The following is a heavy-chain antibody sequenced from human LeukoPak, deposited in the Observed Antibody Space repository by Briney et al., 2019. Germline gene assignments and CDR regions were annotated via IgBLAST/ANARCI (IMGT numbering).Heavy chain of an antibody. CDR3: ARGYCSGGSCYGQYYFDY. CDR2: ISSSSSYI. J-gene: IGHJ4*02. Sequence: GGSLGLSCAASGFTFSSYSMNWVRQAPGKGLEWVSSISSSSSYIYYADSVKGRFTISRDNAKNSLYLQMNSLRAEDTAVYYCARGYCSGGSCYGQYYFDYWGQGTLVTVSS. D-gene: IGHD2-15*01. CDR1: GFTFSSYS. V-gene: IGHV3-21*01.